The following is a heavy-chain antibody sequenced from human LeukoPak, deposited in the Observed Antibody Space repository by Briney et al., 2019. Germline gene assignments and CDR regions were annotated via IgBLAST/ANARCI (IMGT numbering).Heavy chain of an antibody. Sequence: GGSLRLSCAASGFTFDDYAMHWVRQAPGKGLEWVSAISGSGGSTYYADSVKGRFTISRDNSKNTLYLQMNSLRAEDTAVYYCAKSYYYYGMDVWGQGTTVTVSS. CDR3: AKSYYYYGMDV. CDR1: GFTFDDYA. V-gene: IGHV3-23*01. J-gene: IGHJ6*02. CDR2: ISGSGGST.